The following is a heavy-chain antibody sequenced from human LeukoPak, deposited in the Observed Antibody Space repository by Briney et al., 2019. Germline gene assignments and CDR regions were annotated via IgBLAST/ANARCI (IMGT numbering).Heavy chain of an antibody. D-gene: IGHD5-24*01. Sequence: SETRSLTCTVSGDSISSGNYWGWLRQPAGKGLEWIGRIYTSGSTNYNPSLKSRVTISVDTSKNQFSLKLSSVTAADTAVYYCAGGLGEDGYNFQALNYWGQGTLVTVSS. CDR1: GDSISSGNY. CDR3: AGGLGEDGYNFQALNY. J-gene: IGHJ4*02. CDR2: IYTSGST. V-gene: IGHV4-61*02.